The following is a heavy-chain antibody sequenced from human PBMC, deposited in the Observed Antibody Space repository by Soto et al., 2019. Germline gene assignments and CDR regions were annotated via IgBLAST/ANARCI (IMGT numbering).Heavy chain of an antibody. CDR1: GFSFSSYA. CDR2: ISGSGTKT. V-gene: IGHV3-23*01. J-gene: IGHJ4*02. Sequence: HPVGSLRLSCAASGFSFSSYAMSWVRQAPGKGLDWVSAISGSGTKTHYADSVKGRFTISRDNSKNTLYLQMNSLRAEDTAVYYCAKDHPVIEVVKVFEYWGRGALVTVSS. CDR3: AKDHPVIEVVKVFEY. D-gene: IGHD3-22*01.